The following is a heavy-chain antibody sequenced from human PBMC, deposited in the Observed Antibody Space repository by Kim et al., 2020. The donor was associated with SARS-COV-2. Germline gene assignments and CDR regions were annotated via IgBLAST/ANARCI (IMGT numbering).Heavy chain of an antibody. Sequence: AAPVKGRLTISRDDSKTTLYLKMNIMKTEDTAVYYCTTQYSSGWFEYFQHWGQGTLVTVSS. V-gene: IGHV3-15*01. J-gene: IGHJ1*01. CDR3: TTQYSSGWFEYFQH. D-gene: IGHD6-19*01.